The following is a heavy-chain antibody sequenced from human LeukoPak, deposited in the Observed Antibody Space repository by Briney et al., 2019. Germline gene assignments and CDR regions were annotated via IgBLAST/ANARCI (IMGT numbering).Heavy chain of an antibody. J-gene: IGHJ6*03. CDR1: GFTFSDYY. CDR2: ISSSGSTI. CDR3: QGADRPYYYYMDV. Sequence: PGGSLRLSCAASGFTFSDYYMSWIRQAPGKGLEWVSHISSSGSTIYYADSVKGRFTISRDNAKNSLYLQMNSLRAEDTAVYYCQGADRPYYYYMDVWGKGTTVTVSS. V-gene: IGHV3-11*01.